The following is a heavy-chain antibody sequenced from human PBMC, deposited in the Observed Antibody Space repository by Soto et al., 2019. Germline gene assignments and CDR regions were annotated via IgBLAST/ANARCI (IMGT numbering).Heavy chain of an antibody. D-gene: IGHD4-17*01. J-gene: IGHJ4*02. Sequence: PGGSLRLSCAASGFTFSSYSMNWVRQAPGKGLEWVSYISSSSSTIYYADSVKGRFTISRDNAKNSLYLQMNSLRDEDTAVYYCAKEIFSNTVTTFDYWGQGTLVTVSS. CDR3: AKEIFSNTVTTFDY. CDR1: GFTFSSYS. CDR2: ISSSSSTI. V-gene: IGHV3-48*02.